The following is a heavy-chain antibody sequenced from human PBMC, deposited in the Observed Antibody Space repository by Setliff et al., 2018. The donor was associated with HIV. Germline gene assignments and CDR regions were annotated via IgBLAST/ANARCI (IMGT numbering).Heavy chain of an antibody. Sequence: LSLTCSVSGGSMSTYYWSWIRQPAGKRLEWIGRVYTSGSTIYNPSLRSRVTMSVDTSKSQFSLKLNSVAAADTAVYYCARTPEDYDQYFFDRWGQGTLVTISS. J-gene: IGHJ4*02. CDR1: GGSMSTYY. CDR3: ARTPEDYDQYFFDR. D-gene: IGHD3-22*01. CDR2: VYTSGST. V-gene: IGHV4-4*07.